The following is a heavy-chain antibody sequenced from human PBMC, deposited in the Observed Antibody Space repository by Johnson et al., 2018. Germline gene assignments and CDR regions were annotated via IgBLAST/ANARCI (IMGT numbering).Heavy chain of an antibody. D-gene: IGHD2-15*01. CDR3: ARTDCSDGGCPMELPPTWFDP. CDR1: GGTFSSST. CDR2: ITPMLGTL. J-gene: IGHJ5*02. Sequence: QVQLVQSGAEVKKPGSSVKVSCKASGGTFSSSTISWLRQTPRQGLEWMGGITPMLGTLTHAPKFQARFTTTADESTGPVYMALGNLRSDDPAVYYCARTDCSDGGCPMELPPTWFDPWGQGTLVTVSS. V-gene: IGHV1-69*01.